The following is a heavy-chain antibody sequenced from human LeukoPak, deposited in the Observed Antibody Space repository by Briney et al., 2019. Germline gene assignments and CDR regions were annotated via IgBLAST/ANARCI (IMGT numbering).Heavy chain of an antibody. J-gene: IGHJ4*02. CDR3: ARARREVLLWFGRPYYFDY. CDR1: GYTFTSYD. Sequence: GASVKVSCKASGYTFTSYDINWVRQATGQGLEWMGWMNPNSGNTGYAQKFQGRVTMTRNTSISTAYMELSSLRSEDTAVYYCARARREVLLWFGRPYYFDYWGQGTLVTVSS. CDR2: MNPNSGNT. V-gene: IGHV1-8*01. D-gene: IGHD3-10*01.